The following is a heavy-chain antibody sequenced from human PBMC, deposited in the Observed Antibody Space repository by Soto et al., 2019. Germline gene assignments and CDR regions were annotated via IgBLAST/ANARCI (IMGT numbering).Heavy chain of an antibody. D-gene: IGHD2-15*01. CDR1: GGTFSSYA. Sequence: QVQLVQSGAEVKKPGSSVKVSCKASGGTFSSYAISWVRQAPGQGLEWMGGIIPIFGTANYAQKLQGRVTITADESTSTAYMELSSLRSEDTAVYYCASQVVATDSYYYCGMDVWGQRTTVTVSS. CDR2: IIPIFGTA. CDR3: ASQVVATDSYYYCGMDV. V-gene: IGHV1-69*01. J-gene: IGHJ6*02.